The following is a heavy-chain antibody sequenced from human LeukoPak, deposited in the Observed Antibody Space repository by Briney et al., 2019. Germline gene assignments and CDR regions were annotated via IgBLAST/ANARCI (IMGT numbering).Heavy chain of an antibody. CDR3: AAALSYWDSGYEYVFDY. CDR1: GFTFTSSA. V-gene: IGHV1-58*02. J-gene: IGHJ4*02. D-gene: IGHD5-12*01. Sequence: SVKVSCKASGFTFTSSAMQWVRQARGQRLEWIGWIIVGSGNTNYAQKFQERVTITRDMSTSTAYMELSSLRSEDTAVYYCAAALSYWDSGYEYVFDYWGQGTLVTVSS. CDR2: IIVGSGNT.